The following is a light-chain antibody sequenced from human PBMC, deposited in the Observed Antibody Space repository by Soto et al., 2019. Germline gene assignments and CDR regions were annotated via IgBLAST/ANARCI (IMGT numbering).Light chain of an antibody. Sequence: EIVLTHSPGTLSLSPGERATLSFRASQSVSNNYLAWYQQKPGQAPRLLIYDASNRATGIPARFSGSGSGTDFTLTITSLEPEDFAVYYCQHRSNWLAFGGGTKVDIK. CDR3: QHRSNWLA. J-gene: IGKJ4*01. CDR2: DAS. CDR1: QSVSNNY. V-gene: IGKV3-11*01.